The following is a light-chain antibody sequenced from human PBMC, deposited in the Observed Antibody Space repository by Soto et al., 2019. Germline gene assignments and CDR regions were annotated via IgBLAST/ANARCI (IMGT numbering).Light chain of an antibody. CDR1: QDISNY. J-gene: IGKJ4*01. V-gene: IGKV1-33*01. CDR3: QQYDNLTPVT. Sequence: DIQMTQSPSSLSASVGYRVTITCQASQDISNYLNWYQQKPGKAPKLLIYDASNLETGVPSRFSGSGSGTDFTFTISSLQPEDIATYYCQQYDNLTPVTFGGGTKVEIK. CDR2: DAS.